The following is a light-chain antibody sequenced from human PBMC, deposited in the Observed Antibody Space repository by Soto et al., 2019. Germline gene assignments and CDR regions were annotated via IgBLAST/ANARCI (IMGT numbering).Light chain of an antibody. J-gene: IGLJ1*01. V-gene: IGLV2-14*01. CDR3: SSYTSSSTYV. CDR2: DVS. Sequence: QSVLTQPASVSGSPGQSIAISCIGSSSDVGGYNYVSWHQQHPGKAPKVVIYDVSNRPSGVSDRFSGSKSGNTASLTISGLQAEDEDDYYCSSYTSSSTYVFGPGTKVTVL. CDR1: SSDVGGYNY.